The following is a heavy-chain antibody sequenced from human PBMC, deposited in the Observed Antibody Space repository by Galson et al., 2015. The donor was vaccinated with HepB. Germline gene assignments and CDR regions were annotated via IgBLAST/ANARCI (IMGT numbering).Heavy chain of an antibody. CDR3: ASNGGAGGYSPTT. CDR2: FVPMVGIS. D-gene: IGHD3-10*01. Sequence: SVKVSCKASGGSFDSYSKYAIPWVRPAPGQGLEWIGRFVPMVGISNSAQKLQDGATISTDKSTNTVYLEISGLRSDDSARYYCASNGGAGGYSPTTWGQGTLVTVSS. V-gene: IGHV1-69*04. CDR1: GGSFDSYSKYA. J-gene: IGHJ5*02.